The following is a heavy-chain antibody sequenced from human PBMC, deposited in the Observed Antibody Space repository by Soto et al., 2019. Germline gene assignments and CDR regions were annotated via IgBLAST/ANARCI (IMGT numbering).Heavy chain of an antibody. D-gene: IGHD2-15*01. CDR1: GFTFSNYA. CDR3: AKDDYCSGGSCYYTLTGPDAFDI. CDR2: IGGSGGST. Sequence: PGGSLRLSCAASGFTFSNYAMTWVRQAPGEGLEWVSGIGGSGGSTYYADSVKGRFTISRDNSKNTLYLQMNSLRAEDTAVYYCAKDDYCSGGSCYYTLTGPDAFDIWGQGTMVTVSS. J-gene: IGHJ3*02. V-gene: IGHV3-23*01.